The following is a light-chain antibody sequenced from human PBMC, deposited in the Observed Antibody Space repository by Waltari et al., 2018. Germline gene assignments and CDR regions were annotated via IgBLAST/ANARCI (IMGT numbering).Light chain of an antibody. V-gene: IGLV1-40*01. CDR2: ANS. CDR1: DTNIGSGYD. Sequence: QSVLTQTPSVSVAPGQTVTLSCTGGDTNIGSGYDVQWYQQVPGTAPRLLLYANSNRPSGIPDRFSGSKSGTSASLTISGLQAEDEGDYHCQSYDRTLGGFVIFGGGTKVTVL. CDR3: QSYDRTLGGFVI. J-gene: IGLJ2*01.